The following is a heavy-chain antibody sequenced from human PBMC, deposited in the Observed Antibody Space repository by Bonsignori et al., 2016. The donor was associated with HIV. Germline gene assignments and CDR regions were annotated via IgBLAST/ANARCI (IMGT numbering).Heavy chain of an antibody. CDR2: ISSSSSYI. CDR1: GFTFSSYS. V-gene: IGHV3-21*01. Sequence: GESLKISCAASGFTFSSYSMNWVRQAPGKGLEWVSSISSSSSYIYYADSVKGRFTISRDNAKNSLYLQMNSLRAEDTAVYYCAREGPHAAFDIWGQGTMVTVSS. CDR3: AREGPHAAFDI. J-gene: IGHJ3*02.